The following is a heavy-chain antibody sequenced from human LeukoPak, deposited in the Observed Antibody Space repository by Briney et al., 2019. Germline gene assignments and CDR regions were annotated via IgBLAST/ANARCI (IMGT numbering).Heavy chain of an antibody. Sequence: SETLSLTCAVYVGSFSGYYWSWVRQPPGKGLEWIGEINHSGSTNFNSSLKSRLTISVDTSRNQFSLKLSSVTAADTAVYYCAGGVEMAGFDYWGQGNLVTVSS. D-gene: IGHD5-24*01. J-gene: IGHJ4*02. CDR3: AGGVEMAGFDY. CDR2: INHSGST. V-gene: IGHV4-34*01. CDR1: VGSFSGYY.